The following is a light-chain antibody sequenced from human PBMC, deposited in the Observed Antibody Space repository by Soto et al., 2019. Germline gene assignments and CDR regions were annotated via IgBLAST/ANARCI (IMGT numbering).Light chain of an antibody. CDR1: QSVSSN. CDR2: GAS. Sequence: EIVMTQSPATLSVSPGERATLSCRASQSVSSNLAWYQQKPGQAPRLLIYGASTRATVISARFSGSGSGTGFTLTISSLQSEDFAVYYCQQYNNWPPTFGQGTKVDIK. CDR3: QQYNNWPPT. V-gene: IGKV3-15*01. J-gene: IGKJ1*01.